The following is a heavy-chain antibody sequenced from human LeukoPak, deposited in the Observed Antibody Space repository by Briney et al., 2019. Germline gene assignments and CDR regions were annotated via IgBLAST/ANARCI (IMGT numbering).Heavy chain of an antibody. Sequence: GGSLRLSCAASGFTFSNAWMSWVRQAPGKGLEWVCRIKSKTDGGTTDYAAPVKGRFTISRDDSKNTLYLQMNSLKTEDTAVYYCTTDPGGDYVQGVFLDYWGQGTLVTVSS. V-gene: IGHV3-15*01. D-gene: IGHD4-17*01. CDR1: GFTFSNAW. J-gene: IGHJ4*02. CDR3: TTDPGGDYVQGVFLDY. CDR2: IKSKTDGGTT.